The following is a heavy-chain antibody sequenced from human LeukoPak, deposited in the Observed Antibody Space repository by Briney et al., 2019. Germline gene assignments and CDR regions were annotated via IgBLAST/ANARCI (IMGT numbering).Heavy chain of an antibody. Sequence: PSETLSLTCTVSGGSISSGSYYWGWIRQPPGKGLEWIGSIYYSGSTYYNPSLKSRVTISVDTSKNQFSLKLSSVTAADTAVYYCASSPPHYGVVDYWGQGTLVTVSS. D-gene: IGHD4-17*01. J-gene: IGHJ4*02. CDR1: GGSISSGSYY. CDR2: IYYSGST. CDR3: ASSPPHYGVVDY. V-gene: IGHV4-39*07.